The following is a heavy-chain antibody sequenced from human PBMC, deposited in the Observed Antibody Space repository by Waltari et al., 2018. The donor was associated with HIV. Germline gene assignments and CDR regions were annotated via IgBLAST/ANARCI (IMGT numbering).Heavy chain of an antibody. CDR2: TYYRSKWFN. J-gene: IGHJ3*02. D-gene: IGHD3-3*01. V-gene: IGHV6-1*01. CDR3: ARDGVSLGRPASGAVDI. CDR1: GDSLSSHSAA. Sequence: QVQLQQAGPGLVKPSQTLSLTCAIPGDSLSSHSAAGHWLMPSPSGRLEWLGRTYYRSKWFNDYAVAVKSRITINPDTSKNQFSLQLNSVAPEYTAVYFCARDGVSLGRPASGAVDIWGQGTLVAVSS.